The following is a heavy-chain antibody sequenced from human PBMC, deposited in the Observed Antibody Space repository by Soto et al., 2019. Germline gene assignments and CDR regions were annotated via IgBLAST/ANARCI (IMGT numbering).Heavy chain of an antibody. CDR2: ISSSSSYI. CDR1: GFTFSSYS. Sequence: PGGSLRLSCAASGFTFSSYSMNWVRQAPGKGLEWVSSISSSSSYIYYADSVKGRFTISRDNAKNSLYLQMNSLRAEDTAVYYCAREYSSCWKFYYYYYYMDVWGKGTTVTVSS. CDR3: AREYSSCWKFYYYYYYMDV. J-gene: IGHJ6*03. V-gene: IGHV3-21*01. D-gene: IGHD6-19*01.